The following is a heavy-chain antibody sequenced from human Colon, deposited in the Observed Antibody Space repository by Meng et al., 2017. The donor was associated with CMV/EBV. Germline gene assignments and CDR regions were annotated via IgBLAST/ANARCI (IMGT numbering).Heavy chain of an antibody. CDR1: GFTFSSYT. CDR2: ISSSSNYT. J-gene: IGHJ4*02. Sequence: EVQLVESGXXLVTPGGSLRLSCAASGFTFSSYTMNWVRQAPGKGLEWVSSISSSSNYTYYADPVKGRFTISRDNAKNPLYLQMNSLRAEDTAVYYCARDGTGTTPTYFHYWGQGTLVTVSS. V-gene: IGHV3-21*01. D-gene: IGHD1-7*01. CDR3: ARDGTGTTPTYFHY.